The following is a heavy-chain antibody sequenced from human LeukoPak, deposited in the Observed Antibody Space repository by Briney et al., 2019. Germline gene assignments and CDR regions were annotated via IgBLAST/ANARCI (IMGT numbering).Heavy chain of an antibody. D-gene: IGHD2-8*01. CDR3: TRDLYCTLGVCFSPGAFDL. V-gene: IGHV1-69*05. CDR1: GDSFGSYS. J-gene: IGHJ3*01. CDR2: IIPIFGTT. Sequence: SVKVSCKSSGDSFGSYSFSWVRQAPGQGLEGMGVIIPIFGTTKYAQKFQGRVTISTDESTSTAYMELSSLRSDNTAIYYCTRDLYCTLGVCFSPGAFDLWGQGTMVTVSS.